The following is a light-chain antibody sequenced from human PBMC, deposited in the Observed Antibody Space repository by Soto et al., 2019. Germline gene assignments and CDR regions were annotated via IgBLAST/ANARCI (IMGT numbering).Light chain of an antibody. CDR3: QQYGSSRFT. V-gene: IGKV3-20*01. Sequence: EIVMTQSPGTLSLSPEERATLSCRASQSISSSYLAWYQQKPGQAPRLLVYGASSRATGIPDRFSGSGSGTDFTLTISRLEPEDFAVYYCQQYGSSRFTFGPGTKVDIK. J-gene: IGKJ3*01. CDR2: GAS. CDR1: QSISSSY.